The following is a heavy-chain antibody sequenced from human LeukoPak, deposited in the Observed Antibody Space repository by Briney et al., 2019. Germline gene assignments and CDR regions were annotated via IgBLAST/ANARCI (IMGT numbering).Heavy chain of an antibody. Sequence: GGSLRLSCAASGFTVSSNYMSWVRQAPGKGLEWVSVIYSGGSTYYADSVKGRFTISRDNSKNTLYLQMNSLRAEDTAVYYCASYSSSWYSDSPWFDPWGQGTLVTVSS. CDR2: IYSGGST. V-gene: IGHV3-66*01. D-gene: IGHD6-13*01. CDR1: GFTVSSNY. J-gene: IGHJ5*02. CDR3: ASYSSSWYSDSPWFDP.